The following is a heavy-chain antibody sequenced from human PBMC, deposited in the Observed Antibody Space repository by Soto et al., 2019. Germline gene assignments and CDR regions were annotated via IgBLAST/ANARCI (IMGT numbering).Heavy chain of an antibody. J-gene: IGHJ5*02. CDR3: ARHPRIAAAGTGIDP. Sequence: SETLSLTCTVSGGSISSYYWSWIRQPPGKGLEWIGYIYYSGSTNYNPSLKSRVTISVDTSKNQFSLKLSSVTAADTAVYYCARHPRIAAAGTGIDPWGQGTLVTVSS. V-gene: IGHV4-59*08. D-gene: IGHD6-13*01. CDR1: GGSISSYY. CDR2: IYYSGST.